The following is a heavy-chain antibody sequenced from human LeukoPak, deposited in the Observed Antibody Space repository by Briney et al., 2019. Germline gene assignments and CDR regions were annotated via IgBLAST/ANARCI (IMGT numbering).Heavy chain of an antibody. CDR1: GGTFSSYA. Sequence: SVKVSCKASGGTFSSYAISWVRQAPGQGLEWMGRIIPIFGTANYAQKFQGRVTITTDESTSTAYMELSSLRSEDTAVYYRARDWTDYGGNSKAFDYWGQGTLVTVSS. D-gene: IGHD4-23*01. CDR3: ARDWTDYGGNSKAFDY. CDR2: IIPIFGTA. V-gene: IGHV1-69*05. J-gene: IGHJ4*02.